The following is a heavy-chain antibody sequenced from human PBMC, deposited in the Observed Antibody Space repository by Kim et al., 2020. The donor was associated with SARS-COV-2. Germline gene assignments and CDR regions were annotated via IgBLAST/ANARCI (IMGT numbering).Heavy chain of an antibody. V-gene: IGHV3-21*01. CDR3: ARGYSSSWYSPDH. CDR1: GFLFSDYS. Sequence: GGSLRLSCTASGFLFSDYSMTWVRQAPGKGLEWVSSISANICYIYYANSLKGRFTISRDNAKKSVYLQMNSLRAEDTAVYYCARGYSSSWYSPDHWGQGTLVSVSS. CDR2: ISANICYI. D-gene: IGHD6-13*01. J-gene: IGHJ4*02.